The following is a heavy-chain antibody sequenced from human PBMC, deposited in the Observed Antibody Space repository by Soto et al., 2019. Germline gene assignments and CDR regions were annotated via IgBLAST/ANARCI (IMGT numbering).Heavy chain of an antibody. CDR1: GGSISTYY. J-gene: IGHJ4*02. Sequence: SETLSLTCTVSGGSISTYYWSWIRQPPGKGLEWIGYFYYSGSTNYNPSLKSRVTISVDTSKTQFSLKFTSVTAADTAVYYCARGTLTSYFDYWGQGTLVTVSS. CDR2: FYYSGST. CDR3: ARGTLTSYFDY. V-gene: IGHV4-59*01.